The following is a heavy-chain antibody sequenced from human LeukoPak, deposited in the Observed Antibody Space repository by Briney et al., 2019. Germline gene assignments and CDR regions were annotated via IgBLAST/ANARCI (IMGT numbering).Heavy chain of an antibody. V-gene: IGHV4-59*01. Sequence: SETLSLTCTVSGGSISSYYWSWIRQPPGKGLEWIGYIYYSGGTNYNPSLKSRVTISVDTSKNQFSLKLSSVTAADTAVYYCARALGSGSYEFDYWGQGTLVTVSS. D-gene: IGHD3-10*01. CDR2: IYYSGGT. J-gene: IGHJ4*02. CDR3: ARALGSGSYEFDY. CDR1: GGSISSYY.